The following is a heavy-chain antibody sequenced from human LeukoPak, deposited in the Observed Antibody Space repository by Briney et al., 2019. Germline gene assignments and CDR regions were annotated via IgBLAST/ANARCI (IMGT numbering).Heavy chain of an antibody. V-gene: IGHV3-7*01. J-gene: IGHJ4*02. D-gene: IGHD5-18*01. Sequence: GGSLRLSCAASGFTFSSYWMSWVRQAPGKGLEWVANIKKDGSEKYYVDSVKGRFTISRDNVKTSLYLQINSLRAEDTAVYYCARHLSGVTGYTYGRGIDYWGQGTLVTVSS. CDR1: GFTFSSYW. CDR2: IKKDGSEK. CDR3: ARHLSGVTGYTYGRGIDY.